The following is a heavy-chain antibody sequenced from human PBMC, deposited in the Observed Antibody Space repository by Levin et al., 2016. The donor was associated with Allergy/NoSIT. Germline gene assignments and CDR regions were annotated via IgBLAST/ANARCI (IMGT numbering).Heavy chain of an antibody. V-gene: IGHV3-23*01. CDR1: GFTFSPYA. D-gene: IGHD6-6*01. CDR3: AMDRRPWGSSPGWAGGS. CDR2: IPAGSGGTT. Sequence: GGSLRLSCVASGFTFSPYAMSWVRQGPGMGLEWVSLIPAGSGGTTYYADSVKGRFTISRDNSKNTLHLLMNSLTVEDTAIYFCAMDRRPWGSSPGWAGGSWGQGTLVTVSS. J-gene: IGHJ5*02.